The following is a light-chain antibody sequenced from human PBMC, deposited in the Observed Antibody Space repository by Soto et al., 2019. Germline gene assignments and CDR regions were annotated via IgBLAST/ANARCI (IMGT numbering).Light chain of an antibody. CDR1: QSVSSY. J-gene: IGKJ1*01. CDR2: GAS. V-gene: IGKV3-20*01. CDR3: QQYGSSSWT. Sequence: IMLSQSPATLSLSHGERATLSCRASQSVSSYLAWYQQKPGQAPRLLIYGASSRATGIPDRFSGSGSGTDFTLTISRLEPEDFAVYYCQQYGSSSWTFGQRTKVDNK.